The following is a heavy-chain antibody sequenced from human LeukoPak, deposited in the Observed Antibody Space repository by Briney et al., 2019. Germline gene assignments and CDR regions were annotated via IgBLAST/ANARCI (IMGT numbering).Heavy chain of an antibody. V-gene: IGHV5-51*01. CDR3: ARRPYSGSPNSVHP. J-gene: IGHJ5*02. CDR1: GHSFTNHW. CDR2: INLGDSET. Sequence: GDSLKISCEASGHSFTNHWLGWVRQMPGKGLEWMGIINLGDSETQYSPSFQGQVTISLDKSINTAYLLWRSLKVSDTAVYYGARRPYSGSPNSVHPWGQGTLVTVSS. D-gene: IGHD1-26*01.